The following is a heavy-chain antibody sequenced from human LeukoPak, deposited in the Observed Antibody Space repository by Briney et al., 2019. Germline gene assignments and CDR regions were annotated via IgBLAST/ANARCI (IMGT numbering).Heavy chain of an antibody. V-gene: IGHV1-2*02. CDR2: INPNGGAT. CDR1: GYTFTNNY. CDR3: ARDRPHTSMNAFDV. D-gene: IGHD1-26*01. Sequence: GASVKVSCKAFGYTFTNNYIHWMRQAPGQGLEWMGWINPNGGATRFAQKFQGRVSMTRDTSITTANMDLSSLRSDDTAVYYCARDRPHTSMNAFDVWGQGTLVTVSS. J-gene: IGHJ3*01.